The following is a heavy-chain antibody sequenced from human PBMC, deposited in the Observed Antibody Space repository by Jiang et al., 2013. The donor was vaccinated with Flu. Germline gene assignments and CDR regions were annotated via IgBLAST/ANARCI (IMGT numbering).Heavy chain of an antibody. Sequence: TLSLTCTVSGYSISSGYYWGWIRQPPGKGLEWIGSIYHSGSTYYNPSLKSRVTISVDTSKNQFSLKLSSVTAADTAVYYCARGDFWSGSRLDYWGQGTLVTVSS. D-gene: IGHD3-3*01. V-gene: IGHV4-38-2*02. J-gene: IGHJ4*02. CDR3: ARGDFWSGSRLDY. CDR2: IYHSGST. CDR1: GYSISSGYY.